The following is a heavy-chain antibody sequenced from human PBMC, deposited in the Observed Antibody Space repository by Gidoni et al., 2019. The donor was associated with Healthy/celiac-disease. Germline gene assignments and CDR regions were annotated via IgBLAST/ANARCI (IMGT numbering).Heavy chain of an antibody. CDR1: GFTFGDHD. D-gene: IGHD6-19*01. CDR3: ARVGWLVYAFES. J-gene: IGHJ3*02. Sequence: EVQLVESGGGLVQPGGSLRLSCAASGFTFGDHDMDWVRQDPGKGMEWVGRTRNKANGYTTEYAAAVKGRFTSSRDDSKISLYLQMNSLKTEDTAVYYCARVGWLVYAFESWGQGTIVTVSS. V-gene: IGHV3-72*01. CDR2: TRNKANGYTT.